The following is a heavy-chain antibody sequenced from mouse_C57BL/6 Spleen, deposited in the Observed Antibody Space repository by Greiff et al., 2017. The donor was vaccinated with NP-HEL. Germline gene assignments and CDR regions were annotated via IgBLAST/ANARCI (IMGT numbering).Heavy chain of an antibody. D-gene: IGHD1-1*01. CDR3: AREKSSTVVATRYFDV. CDR2: IYPRSGNT. V-gene: IGHV1-81*01. CDR1: GYTFTSYG. J-gene: IGHJ1*03. Sequence: VQLQQSGAELARPGASVKLSCKASGYTFTSYGISWVKQRTGQGLEWIGEIYPRSGNTYYNEKFKGKATLTADKSSSTAYMELRSLTSEDSAVYFCAREKSSTVVATRYFDVWGTGTTVTVSS.